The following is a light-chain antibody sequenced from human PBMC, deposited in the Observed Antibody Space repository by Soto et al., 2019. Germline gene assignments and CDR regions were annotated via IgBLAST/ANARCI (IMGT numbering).Light chain of an antibody. V-gene: IGLV2-14*01. CDR2: EVT. CDR1: SSDVGAYDY. Sequence: SALTQPASVSGSPGQSITISCTGTSSDVGAYDYVSWYQQHPGKAPKFMIYEVTNRPPGVSHRFSGSKSGNTASLTISGLQAEDEADYYCSSYTSTSTYVFGTGTKVTVL. CDR3: SSYTSTSTYV. J-gene: IGLJ1*01.